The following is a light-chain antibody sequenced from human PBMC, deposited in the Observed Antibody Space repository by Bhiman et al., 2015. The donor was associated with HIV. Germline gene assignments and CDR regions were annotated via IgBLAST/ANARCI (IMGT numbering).Light chain of an antibody. V-gene: IGLV1-51*01. Sequence: QSALTQPASVSGSPGQSITISCSGSFSNIETNYVSWYQQLPGTAPKLLIYDNNMRPSGIPDRISGSKSGTSATLGITGLQTGDEADYYCGTWDSSLSAGVFGGGTKLTVL. CDR1: FSNIETNY. J-gene: IGLJ3*02. CDR2: DNN. CDR3: GTWDSSLSAGV.